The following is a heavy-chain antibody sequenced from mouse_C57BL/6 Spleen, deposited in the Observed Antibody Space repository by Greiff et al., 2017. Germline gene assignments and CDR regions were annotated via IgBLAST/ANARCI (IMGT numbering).Heavy chain of an antibody. CDR2: ISSGSSTI. V-gene: IGHV5-17*01. CDR1: GFTFSDYG. J-gene: IGHJ3*01. CDR3: ARGPYYSNYPAWFAY. Sequence: EVKLVESGGGLVKPGGSLKLSCAASGFTFSDYGMHWVRQAPEKGLEWVAYISSGSSTIYYADTVKGRFTISRDNAKNTLFLQMTSLRSEDTAMYYCARGPYYSNYPAWFAYWGQGTLVTVSA. D-gene: IGHD2-5*01.